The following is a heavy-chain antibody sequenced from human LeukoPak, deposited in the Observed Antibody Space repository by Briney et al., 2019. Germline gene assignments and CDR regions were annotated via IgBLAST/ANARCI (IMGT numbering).Heavy chain of an antibody. CDR3: ARSKTRTYYDFWSGLQAPYAFDI. CDR2: MNPNSGNT. J-gene: IGHJ3*02. D-gene: IGHD3-3*01. Sequence: ASVKVSCKASGYTFTSYGISWVRQATGQGLEWMGWMNPNSGNTGYAQKFQGRVTMTRNTSISTAYMELSSLRSEDTAVYYCARSKTRTYYDFWSGLQAPYAFDIWGQGTMVTVSS. V-gene: IGHV1-8*02. CDR1: GYTFTSYG.